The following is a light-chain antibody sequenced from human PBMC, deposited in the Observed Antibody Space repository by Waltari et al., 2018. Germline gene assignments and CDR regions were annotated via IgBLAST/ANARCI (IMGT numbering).Light chain of an antibody. CDR2: YKSDSDK. CDR3: MIWHSSAVV. J-gene: IGLJ2*01. V-gene: IGLV5-45*03. CDR1: SGINVATYR. Sequence: QAVLTQPSSLSASPGASASLTCTLRSGINVATYRIYWYQQKPGSPPQYHLRYKSDSDKQQGSGVPSRFSGSKDASANAGILLISGLQSEDEADYYCMIWHSSAVVFGGGTKLTVL.